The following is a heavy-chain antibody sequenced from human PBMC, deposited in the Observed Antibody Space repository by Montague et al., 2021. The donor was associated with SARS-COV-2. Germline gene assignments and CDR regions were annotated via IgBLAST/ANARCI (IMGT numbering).Heavy chain of an antibody. CDR1: GGSISSYY. Sequence: SETLSLTCTVSGGSISSYYWSWIRQPPGKGLEWIGYIYYSGSTNYNPSLKSRVTISVDTSKNQFSLKLSSVTAADTAVYYCARAIGSMYGSGWYYYYYGMDVWGQGTTVTVSS. CDR3: ARAIGSMYGSGWYYYYYGMDV. J-gene: IGHJ6*02. CDR2: IYYSGST. D-gene: IGHD6-19*01. V-gene: IGHV4-59*01.